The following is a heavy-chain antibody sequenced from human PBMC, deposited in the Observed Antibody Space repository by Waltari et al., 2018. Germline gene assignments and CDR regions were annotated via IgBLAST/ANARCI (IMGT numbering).Heavy chain of an antibody. CDR2: IIPIFGTA. CDR1: GGTFSSYA. V-gene: IGHV1-69*13. J-gene: IGHJ3*02. D-gene: IGHD2-2*01. Sequence: QVQLVQSGAEVKKPGSSVKVSCKASGGTFSSYAISWVRQAPGQGLEWMGRIIPIFGTANYAQKFQGRVTITADKSTSTAYMELSSLRSEDTAVYYCASHPRYCSSTSCFHAFDIWGQGTMVTVSS. CDR3: ASHPRYCSSTSCFHAFDI.